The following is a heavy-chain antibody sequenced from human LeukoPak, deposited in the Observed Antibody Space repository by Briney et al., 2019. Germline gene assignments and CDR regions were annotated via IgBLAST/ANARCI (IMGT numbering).Heavy chain of an antibody. V-gene: IGHV3-48*03. CDR1: GFTFSSYE. Sequence: GGSLRLSCAASGFTFSSYEINWVRQAPGKGLEWVSYISSSGSTMYYVDSVKGRFTISRDNAKNSLYLQMNSLRAEDTAVYYCARGGYYYDSSAYVSLDFWGQGTLVTVSS. D-gene: IGHD3-22*01. CDR3: ARGGYYYDSSAYVSLDF. J-gene: IGHJ4*02. CDR2: ISSSGSTM.